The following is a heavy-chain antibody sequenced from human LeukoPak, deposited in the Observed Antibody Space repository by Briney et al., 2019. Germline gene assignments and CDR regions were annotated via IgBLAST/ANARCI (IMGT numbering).Heavy chain of an antibody. D-gene: IGHD6-19*01. CDR3: AKSPGLAVAGLDS. J-gene: IGHJ4*02. Sequence: GGRLRLSCAAFAFIFSSYAVSWVRPVPGKGLEWVSSIRGSGASTYYAAPVKGRFTTSRDNSKITLYLQMTSLRAEDTAVYYCAKSPGLAVAGLDSWGQGTLVTVSS. CDR2: IRGSGAST. CDR1: AFIFSSYA. V-gene: IGHV3-23*01.